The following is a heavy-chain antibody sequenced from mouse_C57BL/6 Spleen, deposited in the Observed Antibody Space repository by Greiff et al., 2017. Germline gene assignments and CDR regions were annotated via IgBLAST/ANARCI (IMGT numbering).Heavy chain of an antibody. D-gene: IGHD2-4*01. CDR1: GFSLTSYG. Sequence: VQLQQSGPGLVQPSQSLSITCTVSGFSLTSYGVHWVRQSPGKGLEWLGVIWSGGSTDYNAAFISRLSISKDNSKSQVFFKMNSLQADDTAIYYCARNDNDGDWYFDVWGTGTTVTVSS. CDR3: ARNDNDGDWYFDV. J-gene: IGHJ1*03. CDR2: IWSGGST. V-gene: IGHV2-2*01.